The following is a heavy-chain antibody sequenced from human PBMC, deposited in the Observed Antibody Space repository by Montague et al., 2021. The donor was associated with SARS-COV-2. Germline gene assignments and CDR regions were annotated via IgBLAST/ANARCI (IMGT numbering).Heavy chain of an antibody. V-gene: IGHV4-39*02. D-gene: IGHD3-10*01. Sequence: SETLSLTCSVSSGSIISSGYYWGWIRQPPGKELEWIGNIYYSGTTYYNPSLQSRGTISVDTSKNHLSLRLSSVIAADTAVYFCARGMIWGVTTPFDYWGQGSQVTVSS. CDR1: SGSIISSGYY. CDR2: IYYSGTT. J-gene: IGHJ4*02. CDR3: ARGMIWGVTTPFDY.